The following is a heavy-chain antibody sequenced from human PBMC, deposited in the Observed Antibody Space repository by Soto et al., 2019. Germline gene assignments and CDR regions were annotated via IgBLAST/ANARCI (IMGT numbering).Heavy chain of an antibody. CDR3: ARELLVTFFGVVTRVGMDV. Sequence: PGGSLRLSCAASGFTVSSNYMSWVRQAPGKGLEWVSVIYGGGSTYYADSVRGRFTILRDNSKNTLYLQMNSLRAEDMAVYYCARELLVTFFGVVTRVGMDVWGQGTTVTVS. CDR1: GFTVSSNY. J-gene: IGHJ6*02. V-gene: IGHV3-53*01. D-gene: IGHD3-3*01. CDR2: IYGGGST.